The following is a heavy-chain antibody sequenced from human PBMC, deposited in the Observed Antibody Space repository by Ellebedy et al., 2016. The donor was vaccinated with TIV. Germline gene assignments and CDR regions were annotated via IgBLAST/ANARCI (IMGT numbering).Heavy chain of an antibody. CDR3: ARVGCSGGSCFHYYGMDV. D-gene: IGHD2-15*01. Sequence: ASVKVSCKASGYSFDRYGFSWVRQAPGQGLEWMGWINPNSGGTNYAQKFQGWVTMTSDTSISTAYMEVSRLRSDDTAVYYCARVGCSGGSCFHYYGMDVWGQGTTVTVSS. J-gene: IGHJ6*02. CDR1: GYSFDRYG. V-gene: IGHV1-2*04. CDR2: INPNSGGT.